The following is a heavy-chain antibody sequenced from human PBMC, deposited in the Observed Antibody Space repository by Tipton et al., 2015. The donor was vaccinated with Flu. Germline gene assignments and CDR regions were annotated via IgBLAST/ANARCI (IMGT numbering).Heavy chain of an antibody. D-gene: IGHD5-12*01. Sequence: TLSLTCTVSGGSISSYYWSWIRQPPGKGLEWIGYIYYSGSTNYNPSLKSRVTISVDTSKNRFSLKLSSVTAADTAVYYCARRDSGYDPEGYWGQGTLVTVSS. CDR3: ARRDSGYDPEGY. J-gene: IGHJ4*02. CDR2: IYYSGST. V-gene: IGHV4-59*01. CDR1: GGSISSYY.